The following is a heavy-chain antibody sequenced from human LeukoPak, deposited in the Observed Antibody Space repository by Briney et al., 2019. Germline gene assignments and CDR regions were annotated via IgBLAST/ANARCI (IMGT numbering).Heavy chain of an antibody. V-gene: IGHV3-48*04. J-gene: IGHJ4*02. CDR3: ARPPIPADYSDYADFDY. Sequence: GSLRLSCAASGFTFSSYSMNWVRQAPGKGLEWVSYISSSSSTIYYADSVKGRFTISRDNAKNSLYLQMNSLRAEDTAVYYCARPPIPADYSDYADFDYWGQGTLVTVSS. CDR2: ISSSSSTI. D-gene: IGHD4-11*01. CDR1: GFTFSSYS.